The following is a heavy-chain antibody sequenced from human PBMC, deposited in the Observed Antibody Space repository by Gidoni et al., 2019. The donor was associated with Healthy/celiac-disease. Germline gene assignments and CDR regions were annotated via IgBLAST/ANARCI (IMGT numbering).Heavy chain of an antibody. V-gene: IGHV1-2*02. J-gene: IGHJ4*02. D-gene: IGHD6-19*01. CDR1: GDTFTGYY. CDR3: ARGEIAVAGSYYFDY. CDR2: INPNSGGT. Sequence: QVQLVQSGAEVKKPGASVKVSCKASGDTFTGYYMHWVRQAPGQGLEWMGWINPNSGGTNYAQKFQGRVTMTRDTSISTAYMELSRLRSDDTAVYYCARGEIAVAGSYYFDYWGQGTLVTVSS.